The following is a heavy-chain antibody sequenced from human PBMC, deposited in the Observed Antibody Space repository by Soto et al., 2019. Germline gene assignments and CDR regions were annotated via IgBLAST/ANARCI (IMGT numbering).Heavy chain of an antibody. D-gene: IGHD1-26*01. Sequence: PGVSLRLSCAASGFTFSSYGMHWVRQAPGKGLEWVAVISYDGSNKYYADSVKGRFTISRDNSKNTLYLQMNSLRAEDTAVYYCANYRSDALEISGQGTIVTVSS. CDR3: ANYRSDALEI. CDR1: GFTFSSYG. V-gene: IGHV3-30*18. J-gene: IGHJ3*02. CDR2: ISYDGSNK.